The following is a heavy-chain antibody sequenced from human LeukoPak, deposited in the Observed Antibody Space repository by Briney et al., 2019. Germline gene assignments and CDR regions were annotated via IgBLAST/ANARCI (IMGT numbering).Heavy chain of an antibody. J-gene: IGHJ6*03. Sequence: ASVKVSCKASGYTFTGYYMHWVRQAPGQGLEWMGWINPNSGGTNYAQKFQGRVTMTRDTSISTAYMELSSLRSEDTAVYYCARGRGNDYYGSGSYYRQANYYYYYYMDVWGKGTTVTISS. CDR2: INPNSGGT. D-gene: IGHD3-10*01. CDR1: GYTFTGYY. V-gene: IGHV1-2*02. CDR3: ARGRGNDYYGSGSYYRQANYYYYYYMDV.